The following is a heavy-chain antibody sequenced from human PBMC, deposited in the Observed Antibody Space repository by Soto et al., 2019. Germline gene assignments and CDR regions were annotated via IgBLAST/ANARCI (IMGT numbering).Heavy chain of an antibody. CDR1: GFTFSSYS. CDR2: ISSSSTTI. CDR3: ARGVSGGRPGDY. J-gene: IGHJ4*02. D-gene: IGHD5-12*01. Sequence: EVQLVESGGGLVKPGGSLRLSCAASGFTFSSYSMNWVRQAPGKGLEWVSSISSSSTTIYYADSVKGRFTISRDNAKNSLYLQMNSLRDEDTAVYYCARGVSGGRPGDYWGQGTLVTVSS. V-gene: IGHV3-21*01.